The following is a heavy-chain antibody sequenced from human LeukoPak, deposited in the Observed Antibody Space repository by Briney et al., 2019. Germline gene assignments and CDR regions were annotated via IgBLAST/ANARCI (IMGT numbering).Heavy chain of an antibody. CDR1: GGSFSGYY. CDR2: INHSGST. Sequence: SSETLSLTCAVYGGSFSGYYWSWIRQPPGKGLEWIGEINHSGSTNYNPSLKSRVTISVDTSKNQFSLKLSSVTAADTAVYYCARRVRFPSYYYDSSGYYYEDYWGQGTLVTVSS. CDR3: ARRVRFPSYYYDSSGYYYEDY. V-gene: IGHV4-34*01. J-gene: IGHJ4*02. D-gene: IGHD3-22*01.